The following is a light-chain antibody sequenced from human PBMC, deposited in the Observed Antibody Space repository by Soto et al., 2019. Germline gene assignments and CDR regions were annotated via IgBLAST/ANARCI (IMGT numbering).Light chain of an antibody. J-gene: IGKJ4*01. CDR3: QETYRTPLT. Sequence: DIQMTQSPSSLSASIGNRVTITCRASQSISTYLNWFQQKPGKAPKLLIYAASSLQSGVPSRFSGSGSGTDFTLTISSLQPEDFATYYCQETYRTPLTFGGGTKVE. V-gene: IGKV1-39*01. CDR1: QSISTY. CDR2: AAS.